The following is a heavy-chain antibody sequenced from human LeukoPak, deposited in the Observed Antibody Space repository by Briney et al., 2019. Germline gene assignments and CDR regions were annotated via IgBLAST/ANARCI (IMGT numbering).Heavy chain of an antibody. J-gene: IGHJ4*02. D-gene: IGHD3-10*01. V-gene: IGHV3-21*01. CDR2: ISSSSSYI. Sequence: GGSLRLSCAASGFTFSSYSMNWVRQAPGKGLEWFSSISSSSSYIYYADSVKGRFTISRDNAKNTLYLQMNSLRAEDTAVYYCATIMVRGVIGDEPPFDYWGQGTLVTVSS. CDR3: ATIMVRGVIGDEPPFDY. CDR1: GFTFSSYS.